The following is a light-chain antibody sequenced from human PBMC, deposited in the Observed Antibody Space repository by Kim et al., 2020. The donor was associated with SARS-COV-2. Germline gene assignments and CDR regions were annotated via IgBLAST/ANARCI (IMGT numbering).Light chain of an antibody. CDR3: QVWDSTNAYPV. Sequence: SYELTQPPSVSVAPGKTARITCAGNNIASNSVYWYHQRPGQLPVLVVYHDRDRPSGIPERFSGSNSGNTATLTISRFQAMDEADYYCQVWDSTNAYPVFG. V-gene: IGLV3-21*01. CDR2: HDR. CDR1: NIASNS. J-gene: IGLJ1*01.